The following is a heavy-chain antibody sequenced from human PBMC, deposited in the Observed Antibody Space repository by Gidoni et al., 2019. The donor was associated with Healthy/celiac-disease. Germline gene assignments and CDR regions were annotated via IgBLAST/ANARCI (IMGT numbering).Heavy chain of an antibody. CDR1: GFTFDDYA. D-gene: IGHD6-13*01. V-gene: IGHV3-9*01. CDR3: AKDLGYSSTSPDY. J-gene: IGHJ4*02. CDR2: ISWNSGSI. Sequence: EVQLVESGGGLVQPGRSLRLSCAASGFTFDDYAMHWVRQAPGKGLEWVSGISWNSGSIGYADSVKGRFTISRDNAKNSLYLQMNSLRAEDTALYYCAKDLGYSSTSPDYWGQGTLVTVSS.